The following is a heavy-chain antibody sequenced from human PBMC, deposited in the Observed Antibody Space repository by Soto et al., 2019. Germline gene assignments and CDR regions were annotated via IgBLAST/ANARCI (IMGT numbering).Heavy chain of an antibody. J-gene: IGHJ6*02. CDR1: WSRFTGYG. CDR2: IYRYASDT. D-gene: IGHD4-17*01. CDR3: SRWRRARWYHGMDV. Sequence: GESLNFSSRGSWSRFTGYGIGWVRQLPGKCLESMGIIYRYASDTRYSRCFQCQVTISADKSISTAYLQWSRLNASDNTMYCGSRWRRARWYHGMDVGGQGTTVTVS. V-gene: IGHV5-51*01.